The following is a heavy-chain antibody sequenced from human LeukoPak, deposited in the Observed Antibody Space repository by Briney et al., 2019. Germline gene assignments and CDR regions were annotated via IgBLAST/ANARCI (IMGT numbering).Heavy chain of an antibody. CDR1: GFTFSSYS. CDR3: ARAYRDAFDI. V-gene: IGHV3-21*01. CDR2: ISHSSSYI. Sequence: GGSLRLSCAASGFTFSSYSMHWVRQAPGKGLEWVSSISHSSSYIYYADSVKGRFTISRDNAKNSLYLQMNSLRAEDTAVYYCARAYRDAFDIWGQETMVTDSS. J-gene: IGHJ3*02.